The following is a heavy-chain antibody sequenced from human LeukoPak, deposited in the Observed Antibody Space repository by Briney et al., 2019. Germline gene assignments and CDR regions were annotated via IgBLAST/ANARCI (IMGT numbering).Heavy chain of an antibody. CDR2: IYYSGST. CDR1: GGSFSGYH. Sequence: SETLSLTCAVYGGSFSGYHWSWIRQPPGKGLEWIGYIYYSGSTYYNPSLKSRVTISVDTSKNQFSLKLSSVTAADTAVYYCASYGGNPEGGYWGQGTLVTVSS. V-gene: IGHV4-30-4*08. J-gene: IGHJ4*02. D-gene: IGHD4-23*01. CDR3: ASYGGNPEGGY.